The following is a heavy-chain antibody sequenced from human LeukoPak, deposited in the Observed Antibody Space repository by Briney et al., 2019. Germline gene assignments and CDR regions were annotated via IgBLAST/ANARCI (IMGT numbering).Heavy chain of an antibody. CDR3: AHAYNTVRIGPPFDY. V-gene: IGHV2-5*02. Sequence: VSGPTLVKPTQTLTLTCTFSGFPLSTSGVGVGWIRQPPGKALEWLALIYWDDDKRYSPSLKSRLTITKDTSKNQVVLTMTNMDPVDTATYYCAHAYNTVRIGPPFDYWGQGTLVTVSS. J-gene: IGHJ4*02. D-gene: IGHD4-17*01. CDR1: GFPLSTSGVG. CDR2: IYWDDDK.